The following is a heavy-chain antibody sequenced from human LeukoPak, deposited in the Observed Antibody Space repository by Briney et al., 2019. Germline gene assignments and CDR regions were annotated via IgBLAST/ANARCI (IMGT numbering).Heavy chain of an antibody. Sequence: SGTLSLTCAVSGGSISSSNWWSWVRQPPGKGLEWIGEIYHSGSTNYNPSLKSRVTISVDKSKNQFSLKLSSVTAADTAVYYCARAGSHRNSGYDYWGQGTLVTVSS. CDR3: ARAGSHRNSGYDY. CDR1: GGSISSSNW. D-gene: IGHD5-12*01. V-gene: IGHV4-4*02. J-gene: IGHJ4*02. CDR2: IYHSGST.